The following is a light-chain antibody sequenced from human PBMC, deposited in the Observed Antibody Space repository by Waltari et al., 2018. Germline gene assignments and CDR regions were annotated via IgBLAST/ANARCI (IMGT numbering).Light chain of an antibody. J-gene: IGKJ4*01. CDR2: GAA. CDR1: QRVATN. Sequence: ELVMTQSLATVSVAPGETATLSCRTSQRVATNLAWYQQKPGRAPRLLIYGAAARATGIPARCSGSGSGTEYTLTISSLQSEDYVLYYCQQYSDWPLTFGGGSTVEIK. V-gene: IGKV3-15*01. CDR3: QQYSDWPLT.